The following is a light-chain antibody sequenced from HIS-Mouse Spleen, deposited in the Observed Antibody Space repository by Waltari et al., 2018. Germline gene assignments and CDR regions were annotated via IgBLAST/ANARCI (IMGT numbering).Light chain of an antibody. Sequence: QAVLTQPSSLSASPGASASLTCTLRSGINVGTYRIYWYQQKPGSPPQYLLRYKSDADQQQGSGVPSGFSGSKDAADNAGILLISGRQAEDEADYYCMIWHSSAVVFGGGTKLTVL. J-gene: IGLJ2*01. V-gene: IGLV5-45*03. CDR2: YKSDADQ. CDR3: MIWHSSAVV. CDR1: SGINVGTYR.